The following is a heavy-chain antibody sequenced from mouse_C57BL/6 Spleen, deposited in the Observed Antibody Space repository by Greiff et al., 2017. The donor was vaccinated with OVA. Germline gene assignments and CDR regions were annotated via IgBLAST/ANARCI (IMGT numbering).Heavy chain of an antibody. J-gene: IGHJ2*01. CDR3: ARHYDYDY. D-gene: IGHD2-4*01. Sequence: EVMLVESGGDLVKPGESLKLSCAASGFTFSSYGMSWVRQTPDKRLEWVATISSGGSYTYYPDSVKGRFTISRDNAKNTLYLQMSSLKSEDTAMYYCARHYDYDYWGQGTTLTVSS. CDR2: ISSGGSYT. CDR1: GFTFSSYG. V-gene: IGHV5-6*02.